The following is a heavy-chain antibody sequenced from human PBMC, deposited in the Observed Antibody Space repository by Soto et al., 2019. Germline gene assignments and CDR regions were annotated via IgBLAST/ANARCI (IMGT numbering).Heavy chain of an antibody. CDR2: ISYDAYNK. Sequence: QVQLVESGGGVVQPGRSLRLSCAASGFTFSSYGMHWVRQAPGKGLEWVEFISYDAYNKYYADSVRGRFTISRDNSKNKLYLHMNSLIADDTAVYYWTKAHLPGGGDLMDYWGQGTLVTVSS. CDR3: TKAHLPGGGDLMDY. CDR1: GFTFSSYG. D-gene: IGHD2-21*02. V-gene: IGHV3-30*18. J-gene: IGHJ4*02.